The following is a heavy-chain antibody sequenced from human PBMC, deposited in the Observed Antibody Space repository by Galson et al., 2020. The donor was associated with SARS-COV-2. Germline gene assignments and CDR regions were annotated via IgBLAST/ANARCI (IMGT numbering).Heavy chain of an antibody. CDR3: AKDLRQQLVLRAFDI. J-gene: IGHJ3*02. CDR2: ISYDGSNK. D-gene: IGHD6-13*01. CDR1: GFTFSSYG. V-gene: IGHV3-30*18. Sequence: GGSLRLSCAASGFTFSSYGMHWVRQAPGKGLEWVAVISYDGSNKYYADSVKGRFTISRDNSKNTLYLQMNSLRAEDTAVYYCAKDLRQQLVLRAFDIWGQGTMVTVSS.